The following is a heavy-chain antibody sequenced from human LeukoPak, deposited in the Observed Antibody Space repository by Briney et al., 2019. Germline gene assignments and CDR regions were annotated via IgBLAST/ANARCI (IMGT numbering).Heavy chain of an antibody. Sequence: GESLKISCKGSGYRFTSYWIGWVRQLPGKGLEWMGIIYPGDSDTKYSPSFQGQVTISADKSISTAYLQWSSLKASDTAMYYCARQDGAVAGWFDPWGQGTLVTVSS. CDR3: ARQDGAVAGWFDP. J-gene: IGHJ5*02. V-gene: IGHV5-51*01. D-gene: IGHD6-19*01. CDR2: IYPGDSDT. CDR1: GYRFTSYW.